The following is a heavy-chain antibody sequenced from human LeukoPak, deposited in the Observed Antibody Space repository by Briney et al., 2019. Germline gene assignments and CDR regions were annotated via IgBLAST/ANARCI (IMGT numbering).Heavy chain of an antibody. V-gene: IGHV4-38-2*01. CDR3: ARPGIAAAATAGVFDY. J-gene: IGHJ4*02. D-gene: IGHD6-13*01. Sequence: SETLSLTCAVSGYSISSGYYWGWIRQPPGKGLEWIGSIYHSGSTYYNPSLKSRVTISVDTSKNQFSLKLSSVTAADTAVYYCARPGIAAAATAGVFDYWGQGTLVTVSS. CDR1: GYSISSGYY. CDR2: IYHSGST.